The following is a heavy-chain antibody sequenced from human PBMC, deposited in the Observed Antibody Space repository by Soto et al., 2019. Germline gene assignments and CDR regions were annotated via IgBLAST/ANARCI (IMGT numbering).Heavy chain of an antibody. D-gene: IGHD3-22*01. J-gene: IGHJ4*02. V-gene: IGHV3-33*01. CDR3: ARDPRYYYDSSGYPDY. CDR1: GFTFSSYG. Sequence: HPGGSLRLSCAASGFTFSSYGMHWVRQAPGKGLEWVAVIWYDGSNKYYADSVKGRFTISRDNSKNTLYLQMNSLRAEDTAVYYCARDPRYYYDSSGYPDYWGQGTLVTVSS. CDR2: IWYDGSNK.